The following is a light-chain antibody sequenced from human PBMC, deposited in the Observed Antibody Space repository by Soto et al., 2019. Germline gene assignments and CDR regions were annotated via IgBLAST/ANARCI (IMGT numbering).Light chain of an antibody. CDR3: QSYDSSNVV. CDR1: SGSIASNY. V-gene: IGLV6-57*04. J-gene: IGLJ2*01. CDR2: EDN. Sequence: NFMLTQPHSVSESPGKTVTISCTRSSGSIASNYVQWYQQRPGSAPTTVIYEDNQRPSGVPDRFSGSIDSSSNSASLTISGQKTEYEADYYCQSYDSSNVVFGGGTKLTVL.